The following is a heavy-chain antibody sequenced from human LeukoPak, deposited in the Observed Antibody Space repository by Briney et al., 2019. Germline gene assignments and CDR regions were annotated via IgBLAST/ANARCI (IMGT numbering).Heavy chain of an antibody. CDR1: GFTCSSYA. V-gene: IGHV3-23*01. J-gene: IGHJ4*02. Sequence: GGSLRLSCAASGFTCSSYAMSWVRQAPGKGLEWVSAISGSGGSTYYADSVKGRFTISRDNSKNTLYLQMNSLRAEDTAVYYCAKDGDSGPNFDYWGQGTLVTVSS. CDR3: AKDGDSGPNFDY. CDR2: ISGSGGST. D-gene: IGHD5-12*01.